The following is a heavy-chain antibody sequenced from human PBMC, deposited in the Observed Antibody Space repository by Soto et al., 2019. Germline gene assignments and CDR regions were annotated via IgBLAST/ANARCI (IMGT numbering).Heavy chain of an antibody. V-gene: IGHV1-18*01. D-gene: IGHD6-19*01. CDR1: GYTFTSYG. CDR2: ISAYNGNT. Sequence: QVQLVQSGAEVKKPGASVKVSCKASGYTFTSYGISWVRQAPGQGLEWMGWISAYNGNTNDAQKLQGRVTMTTDTSTSTAYRQRRSLRSDDTAVYYCARAGSGWYWEVDYWGQGTRVTLSS. CDR3: ARAGSGWYWEVDY. J-gene: IGHJ4*02.